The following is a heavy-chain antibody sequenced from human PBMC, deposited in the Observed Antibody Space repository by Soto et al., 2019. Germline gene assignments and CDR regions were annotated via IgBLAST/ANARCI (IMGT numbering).Heavy chain of an antibody. V-gene: IGHV1-2*02. Sequence: ASVKVSCKASGYTFTGYYMHWVRQAPGQGLEWMGWINPNSGGTNYAQKLQGRVTMTTDTSTRTAYMDLRSLRSDDTAVYYCARGGYYDSSGSRNYHYYGMDVWGQGTTVTVSS. CDR3: ARGGYYDSSGSRNYHYYGMDV. D-gene: IGHD3-22*01. CDR1: GYTFTGYY. CDR2: INPNSGGT. J-gene: IGHJ6*02.